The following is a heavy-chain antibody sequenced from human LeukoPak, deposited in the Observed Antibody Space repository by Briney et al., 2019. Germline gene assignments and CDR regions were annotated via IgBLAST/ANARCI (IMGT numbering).Heavy chain of an antibody. D-gene: IGHD6-13*01. CDR2: IPYDGSNK. CDR3: ARDLGSSWELYY. J-gene: IGHJ4*02. CDR1: GFTFSSYW. V-gene: IGHV3-30*03. Sequence: HSGGSLRLSCAASGFTFSSYWMHWVRQAPGKGLEWVAVIPYDGSNKYYADSVKGRFTISRDNSKNTLYLQMNGLRAEDTAVYYCARDLGSSWELYYWGQGTLVTVSS.